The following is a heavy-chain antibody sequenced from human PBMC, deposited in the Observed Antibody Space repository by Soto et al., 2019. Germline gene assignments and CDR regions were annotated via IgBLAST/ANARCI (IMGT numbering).Heavy chain of an antibody. D-gene: IGHD1-1*01. CDR1: GYTLNSFY. CDR3: ARLPIPTGTTLYYFDS. CDR2: IDPSAGST. V-gene: IGHV1-46*02. Sequence: ASVKVSCKASGYTLNSFYMHWMRQAPGQGLEWMGVIDPSAGSTTYAQKFKGRVRMTRDTFTSTVFMELSSLRSEDTAVYYCARLPIPTGTTLYYFDSWGQRTLVTVSS. J-gene: IGHJ4*02.